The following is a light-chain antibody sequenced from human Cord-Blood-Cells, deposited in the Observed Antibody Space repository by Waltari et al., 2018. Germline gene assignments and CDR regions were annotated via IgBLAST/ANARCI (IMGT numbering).Light chain of an antibody. Sequence: SYELTQPPSVSVSPGQTARIPCSGDALPKQYAYWYQQKPGQAPVLVIYKDSERPSGIPERFSGSSSGTPVTLTISGVQAEDEADYYCQSADSSGTYVVFGGGTKLTVL. V-gene: IGLV3-25*03. CDR2: KDS. J-gene: IGLJ2*01. CDR1: ALPKQY. CDR3: QSADSSGTYVV.